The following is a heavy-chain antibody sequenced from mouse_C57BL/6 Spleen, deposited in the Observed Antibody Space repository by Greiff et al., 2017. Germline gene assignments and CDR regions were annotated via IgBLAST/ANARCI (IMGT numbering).Heavy chain of an antibody. CDR1: GYTFTSYW. Sequence: QVQLQQPGAELVKPGASVKLSCKASGYTFTSYWMHWVKQRPGQGLEWIGMIHPNSGGTNYNEKFKSKATLTVDKSSSTAYMQLSSLTSEDSAVYYCARAEEDYPRCFAYWGQGTLVTVSA. D-gene: IGHD2-4*01. V-gene: IGHV1-64*01. CDR2: IHPNSGGT. J-gene: IGHJ3*01. CDR3: ARAEEDYPRCFAY.